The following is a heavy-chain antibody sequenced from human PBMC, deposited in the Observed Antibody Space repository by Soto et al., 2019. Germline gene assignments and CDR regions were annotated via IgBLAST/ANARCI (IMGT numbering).Heavy chain of an antibody. CDR1: GFTFNNYG. CDR3: ARDDIPGISVSIYGIDV. CDR2: IWYDGTNK. V-gene: IGHV3-33*01. Sequence: QVQLVESGGGVVQPGRSLRLSCAASGFTFNNYGMHWVRQAPGKGLEWVAVIWYDGTNKYYADSVKGRFTISRDNSKNTLYLQMNSLRADDTAVYFCARDDIPGISVSIYGIDVWGQGTTVTGSS. J-gene: IGHJ6*02. D-gene: IGHD6-19*01.